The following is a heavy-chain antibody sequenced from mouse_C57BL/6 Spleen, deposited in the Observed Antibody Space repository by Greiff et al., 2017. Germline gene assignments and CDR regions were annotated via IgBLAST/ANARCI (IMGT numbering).Heavy chain of an antibody. CDR2: IRNKANGYTT. Sequence: EVKVVESGGGLVQPGGSLSLSCAASGFTFTDYYMSWVRQPPGKALEWLGFIRNKANGYTTEYSASVKGRFTISRDNSQSILYLQMNALRAEDSATYYCARDKGNYAMDYWGQGTSVTVSS. CDR3: ARDKGNYAMDY. CDR1: GFTFTDYY. J-gene: IGHJ4*01. V-gene: IGHV7-3*01.